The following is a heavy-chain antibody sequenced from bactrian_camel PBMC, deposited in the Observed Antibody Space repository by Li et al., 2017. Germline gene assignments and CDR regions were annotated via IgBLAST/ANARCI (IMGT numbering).Heavy chain of an antibody. V-gene: IGHV3S1*01. CDR3: AACRVGLRSDTFSY. CDR1: GFTFSNYW. J-gene: IGHJ4*01. CDR2: IDSGGSTT. Sequence: QLVESGGGLVQPGGSLRLSRVASGFTFSNYWMYWVRQAPGKGREWVASIDSGGSTTYYADSVKGRFTASRDNAQNTVYLQMNSLKTEDTAVYYCAACRVGLRSDTFSYWGQGTQVTVSS.